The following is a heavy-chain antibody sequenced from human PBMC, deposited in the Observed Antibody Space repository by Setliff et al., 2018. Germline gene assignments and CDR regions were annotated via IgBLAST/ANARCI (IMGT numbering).Heavy chain of an antibody. Sequence: GGSLSLSGAASGFILPSYSMNWVGQAPGKGLEWVSSISSSSAYIYYADSVKGRFTISRDNAKNSVYLQMNSLRAEDTAVYYCASANTTGYYYFDYWGQGTLVTVSS. CDR3: ASANTTGYYYFDY. J-gene: IGHJ4*02. CDR1: GFILPSYS. CDR2: ISSSSAYI. D-gene: IGHD1-26*01. V-gene: IGHV3-21*01.